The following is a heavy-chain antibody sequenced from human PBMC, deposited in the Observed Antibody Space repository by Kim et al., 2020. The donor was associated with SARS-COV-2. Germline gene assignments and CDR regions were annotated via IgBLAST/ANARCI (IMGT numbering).Heavy chain of an antibody. CDR2: IIPIFGTA. D-gene: IGHD3-10*01. Sequence: SVKVSCKASGGTFSSYAISWVRQAPGQGLEWMGGIIPIFGTANYAQKFQGRVTITADESTSTAYMELSSLRSEDTAVYYCASHFGITMVRAGAFDIWGQGTMVTVSS. J-gene: IGHJ3*02. CDR1: GGTFSSYA. V-gene: IGHV1-69*13. CDR3: ASHFGITMVRAGAFDI.